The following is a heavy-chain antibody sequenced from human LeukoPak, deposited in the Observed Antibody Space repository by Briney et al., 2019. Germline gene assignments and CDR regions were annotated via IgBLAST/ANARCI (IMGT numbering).Heavy chain of an antibody. V-gene: IGHV3-7*01. CDR2: IKQDGFEK. D-gene: IGHD2-2*01. J-gene: IGHJ5*02. Sequence: GGSLRLSCAASGFTFTNYAMSWVCQAPGKGLEWVANIKQDGFEKYYVDSVRGRFTISRDNAKNSLSLQMNSLRAEDTAVYYCARDGCTSTTCSTLGGFSSWGQGTLVTVSS. CDR3: ARDGCTSTTCSTLGGFSS. CDR1: GFTFTNYA.